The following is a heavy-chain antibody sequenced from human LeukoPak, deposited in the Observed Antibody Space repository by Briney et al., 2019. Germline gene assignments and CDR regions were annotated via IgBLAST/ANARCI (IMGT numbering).Heavy chain of an antibody. CDR1: GYTLTELS. D-gene: IGHD2-15*01. CDR2: FDPEDGET. J-gene: IGHJ6*02. Sequence: ASVTVSCKVSGYTLTELSMHWVRQAPGKGLEWLGGFDPEDGETIYAQKFQGRVTMTEDTSTDTAYMELSSLRSEDTAVYYCATDRRMVAATRYGMDVWGQGTTVTVSS. V-gene: IGHV1-24*01. CDR3: ATDRRMVAATRYGMDV.